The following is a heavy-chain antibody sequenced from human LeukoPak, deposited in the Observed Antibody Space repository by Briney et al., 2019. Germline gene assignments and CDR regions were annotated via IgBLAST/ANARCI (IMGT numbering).Heavy chain of an antibody. CDR2: IYYSGST. Sequence: SETLSLTCTVSGGSISSDYWSWIRQPPGKGLEWIGYIYYSGSTNYNPSLKSRVTISVDTSKNQFSLKLNSVTAADTAVYYCARRAYGSGSFNRYYFDYWGQGTLVAVSS. V-gene: IGHV4-59*08. CDR1: GGSISSDY. J-gene: IGHJ4*02. CDR3: ARRAYGSGSFNRYYFDY. D-gene: IGHD3-10*01.